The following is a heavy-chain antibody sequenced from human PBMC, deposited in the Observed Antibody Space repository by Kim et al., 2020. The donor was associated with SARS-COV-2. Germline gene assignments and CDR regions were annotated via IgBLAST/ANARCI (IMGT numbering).Heavy chain of an antibody. CDR3: AREEGIAAVGSDY. CDR1: GFTFSFYT. V-gene: IGHV3-23*01. J-gene: IGHJ4*02. D-gene: IGHD6-13*01. CDR2: LSGGADST. Sequence: GGSLRLSCAASGFTFSFYTMSWVRQAPGKGLEWVSGLSGGADSTYYADSVKGRFTISRDNSNNTLYLQMNSLRAEDTAVYYCAREEGIAAVGSDYWGQGTLVTVSS.